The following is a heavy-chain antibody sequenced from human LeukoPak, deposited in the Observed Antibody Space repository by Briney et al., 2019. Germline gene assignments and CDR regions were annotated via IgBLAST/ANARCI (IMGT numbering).Heavy chain of an antibody. Sequence: GGSLRLSCAASGFTFSSYSMNWVRQAPGKGLEWVSSISSSSSYIYYADSVKGRFTISRDNTKNSLYLQMNSLRAEDTAVYYCASGFLSGRGVVGYWGQGTLVTVSS. CDR2: ISSSSSYI. CDR1: GFTFSSYS. D-gene: IGHD3-10*01. J-gene: IGHJ4*02. V-gene: IGHV3-21*01. CDR3: ASGFLSGRGVVGY.